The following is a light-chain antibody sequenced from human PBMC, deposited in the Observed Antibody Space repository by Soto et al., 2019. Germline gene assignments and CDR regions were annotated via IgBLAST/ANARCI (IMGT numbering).Light chain of an antibody. V-gene: IGKV3-11*01. CDR1: QSVRDE. Sequence: EAVLTHSPATLSLSPCERATLSCRASQSVRDELGWYQQKPGQAPRLLIFDSSNRATGIPARFSGSGYGTDFTLSISSLEPEDFAVYYCQQRLSWPITFGQGTRLEIK. CDR3: QQRLSWPIT. J-gene: IGKJ5*01. CDR2: DSS.